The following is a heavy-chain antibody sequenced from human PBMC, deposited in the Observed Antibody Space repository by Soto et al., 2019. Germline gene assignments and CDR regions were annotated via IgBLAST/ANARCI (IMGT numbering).Heavy chain of an antibody. Sequence: PSETLSLTCIVSGGSVGSGAYYWSWIRQPPGNALEWIGYIQYSGDTNYNSSLKSQVTISVDMSRNRFSLKLTSVTAADTAFYYCSRHDYSDRAFDLWGQGTMVTVSS. CDR2: IQYSGDT. V-gene: IGHV4-61*08. D-gene: IGHD3-22*01. CDR3: SRHDYSDRAFDL. CDR1: GGSVGSGAYY. J-gene: IGHJ3*01.